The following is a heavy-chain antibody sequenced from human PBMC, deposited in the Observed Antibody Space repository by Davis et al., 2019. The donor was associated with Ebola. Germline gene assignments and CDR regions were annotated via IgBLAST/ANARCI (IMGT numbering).Heavy chain of an antibody. J-gene: IGHJ4*02. Sequence: GSLRLSCAASGFTFSSYGMHWVRQAPGKGLEWVAVISYDGSNKYYADSVKGRFTISRDNSKNTLYLQMNSLRAEDTAVYYCAKPSPILPDYWGQGTLVTVSS. CDR2: ISYDGSNK. V-gene: IGHV3-30*18. CDR3: AKPSPILPDY. CDR1: GFTFSSYG.